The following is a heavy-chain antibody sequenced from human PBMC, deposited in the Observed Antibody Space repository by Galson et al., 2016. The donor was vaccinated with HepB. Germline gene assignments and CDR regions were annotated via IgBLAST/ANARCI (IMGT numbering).Heavy chain of an antibody. CDR3: ALWASDYYVYY. D-gene: IGHD3-22*01. CDR2: TRKKANSYTT. Sequence: SLRLSCAVSGFSFSDHYMDWVRQAPGKGLEWVGRTRKKANSYTTEYAASVKGRFTISRDESENSLYLQMSSLETDDTAVYYCALWASDYYVYYWGQGTLVTVSS. V-gene: IGHV3-72*01. J-gene: IGHJ4*02. CDR1: GFSFSDHY.